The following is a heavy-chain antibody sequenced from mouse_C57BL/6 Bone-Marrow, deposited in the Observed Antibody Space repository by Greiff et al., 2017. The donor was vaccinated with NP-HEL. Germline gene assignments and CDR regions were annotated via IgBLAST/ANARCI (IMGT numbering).Heavy chain of an antibody. V-gene: IGHV1-64*01. CDR3: SSLRAEGDYDNFDY. Sequence: QVQLQQPGAELVKPGASVKLSCKASGYTFTSYWMHWVKQRPGQGLEWIGMIHPNSGSTNYNEKFKSKATLTVDKSSSTAYMQLSSLTSEDSAVYYGSSLRAEGDYDNFDYWGQGTTLTVSS. CDR2: IHPNSGST. J-gene: IGHJ2*01. D-gene: IGHD2-4*01. CDR1: GYTFTSYW.